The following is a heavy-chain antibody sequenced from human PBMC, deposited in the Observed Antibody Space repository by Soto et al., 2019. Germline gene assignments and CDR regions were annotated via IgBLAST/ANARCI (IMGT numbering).Heavy chain of an antibody. V-gene: IGHV4-59*08. D-gene: IGHD3-16*01. CDR2: MYYSGGS. Sequence: QVQLQESGPGLVKPSETLSLSCSVSGGSISGHYWSWVRETPGKGLEWIGYMYYSGGSNYNPSLKSRVTISVDTSKNHFSLRLTSVTAADTAVYYCARGPYYDLIWNYYYMDVWGKGTTVTVLL. CDR3: ARGPYYDLIWNYYYMDV. CDR1: GGSISGHY. J-gene: IGHJ6*03.